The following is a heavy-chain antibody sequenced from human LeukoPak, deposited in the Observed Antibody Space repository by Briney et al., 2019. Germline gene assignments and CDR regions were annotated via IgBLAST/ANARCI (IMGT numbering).Heavy chain of an antibody. J-gene: IGHJ6*04. V-gene: IGHV4-59*01. Sequence: PSETLSLTCTVSGDSISSYYWSWIRHPPGKGLEGIGYIYYSGSTNYNPPLKSRVTISVDTSKNQFSLKLSSVAAADTAVYYCARDRVGGYDYSDVWGKGTTVTVSS. D-gene: IGHD5-12*01. CDR2: IYYSGST. CDR1: GDSISSYY. CDR3: ARDRVGGYDYSDV.